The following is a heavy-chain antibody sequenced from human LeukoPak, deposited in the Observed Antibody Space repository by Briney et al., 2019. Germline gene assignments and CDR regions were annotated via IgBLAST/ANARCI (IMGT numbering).Heavy chain of an antibody. CDR2: IYYSGST. J-gene: IGHJ4*02. Sequence: SETLSLTCTVSGGSISSSSYYWGWIRQPPGKGLEWIGSIYYSGSTYYNPSLKSRVTISVDTSKNQFSLKLSSVTAADTAVYYCARGLGLGSEREVGSLGYWGQGTLVTVSS. V-gene: IGHV4-39*07. D-gene: IGHD1-26*01. CDR3: ARGLGLGSEREVGSLGY. CDR1: GGSISSSSYY.